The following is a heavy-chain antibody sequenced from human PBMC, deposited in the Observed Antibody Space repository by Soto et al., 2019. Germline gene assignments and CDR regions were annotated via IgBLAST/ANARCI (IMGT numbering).Heavy chain of an antibody. CDR1: GFTFNDYA. CDR2: ISCNSGSI. V-gene: IGHV3-9*01. J-gene: IGHJ4*02. D-gene: IGHD3-10*01. Sequence: EVQLVESGGGLVQPGRSLRLSCAASGFTFNDYAMHWVRQAPGKGLEWVSGISCNSGSIGYADSVKGRFTISRDNDKNSLYLQVNSLRAEDTALYCCAKEVVSNYPDFDDWGQGTLVTVSS. CDR3: AKEVVSNYPDFDD.